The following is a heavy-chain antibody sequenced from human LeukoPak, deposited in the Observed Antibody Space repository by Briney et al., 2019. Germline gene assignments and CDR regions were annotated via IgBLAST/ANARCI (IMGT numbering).Heavy chain of an antibody. Sequence: GGSLRLSCAASGLTFSSYGMHWVRQAPGKGLEGVAVISYDGSNKYYADSVKGRFTISRDNSKNTLYLQMNSLRAEDTAVYYCAKDWAWEGDYWGQGTLVTVSS. CDR2: ISYDGSNK. V-gene: IGHV3-30*18. J-gene: IGHJ4*02. CDR3: AKDWAWEGDY. CDR1: GLTFSSYG. D-gene: IGHD1-26*01.